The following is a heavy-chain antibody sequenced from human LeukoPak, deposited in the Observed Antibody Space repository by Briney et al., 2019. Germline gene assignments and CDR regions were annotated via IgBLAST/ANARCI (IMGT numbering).Heavy chain of an antibody. Sequence: PGGSLRLSCAASGFTFSSYAMHWVRQAPGKGLEWVAVISYDGSNKYYADSVKGRFTISRDNSKNTLYLQMNSLRAEDTAVYYCASDTVVVPAAVDYWGQGTLVTVSS. CDR3: ASDTVVVPAAVDY. V-gene: IGHV3-30*04. J-gene: IGHJ4*02. CDR2: ISYDGSNK. D-gene: IGHD2-2*01. CDR1: GFTFSSYA.